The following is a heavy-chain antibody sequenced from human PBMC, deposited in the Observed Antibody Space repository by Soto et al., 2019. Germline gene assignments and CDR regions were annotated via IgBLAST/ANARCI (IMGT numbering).Heavy chain of an antibody. J-gene: IGHJ4*02. V-gene: IGHV3-23*01. CDR2: ISGSGGST. D-gene: IGHD3-22*01. CDR1: GFTFSSYA. Sequence: PGGSLRLSCAASGFTFSSYAMSWVRQAPGQGLAWVSAISGSGGSTYYADSVKGRFSISRDNSKNPLYLQMNSLRAEDTAVYYCAKGRTYYYDSSGYAPGDDYWGQATLVTVS. CDR3: AKGRTYYYDSSGYAPGDDY.